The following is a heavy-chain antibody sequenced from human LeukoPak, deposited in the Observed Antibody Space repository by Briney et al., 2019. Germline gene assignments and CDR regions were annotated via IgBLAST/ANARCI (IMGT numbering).Heavy chain of an antibody. V-gene: IGHV3-53*01. J-gene: IGHJ4*02. CDR1: GFTVSSNY. D-gene: IGHD5-24*01. Sequence: GRSLRLSCAPSGFTVSSNYMSGVRQAPGKGLEWVSVIYSGVGTYYADSVKGRFTISRDNSKNTLYLQMDSVRAEDTAVYYCAAAHGSATRFDYWGQGTLVTVSS. CDR2: IYSGVGT. CDR3: AAAHGSATRFDY.